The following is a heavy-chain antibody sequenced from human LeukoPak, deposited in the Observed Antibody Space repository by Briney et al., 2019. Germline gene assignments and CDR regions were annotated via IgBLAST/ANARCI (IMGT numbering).Heavy chain of an antibody. D-gene: IGHD3-22*01. Sequence: GGSLRLSCAASGFTFSSYAMSWVRQAPGKGLEWVSSIGGSGGNTYYADSVKGRFTISRDNSKNTLYLQMNSLRAEDTAVYYCAKGTHSSPYYYYYMDVWGKRTTVTVSS. CDR3: AKGTHSSPYYYYYMDV. V-gene: IGHV3-23*01. CDR2: IGGSGGNT. CDR1: GFTFSSYA. J-gene: IGHJ6*03.